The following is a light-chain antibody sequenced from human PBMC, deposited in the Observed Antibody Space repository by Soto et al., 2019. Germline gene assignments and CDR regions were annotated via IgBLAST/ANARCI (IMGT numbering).Light chain of an antibody. CDR1: SSYVGAYNY. CDR2: SVS. CDR3: SSKRTTVSIV. Sequence: QSLLTQPASVSMAPGQTITISFTGTSSYVGAYNYVSWYQQHTGKAPNIMIYSVSNRPSGVSDRFYGSKSGNTASLTISGLKAADEADYYCSSKRTTVSIVFATGTKVT. J-gene: IGLJ1*01. V-gene: IGLV2-14*01.